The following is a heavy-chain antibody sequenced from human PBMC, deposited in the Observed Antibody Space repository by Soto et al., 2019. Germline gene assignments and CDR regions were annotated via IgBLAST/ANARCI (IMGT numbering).Heavy chain of an antibody. CDR2: ISGSGGST. D-gene: IGHD2-21*02. CDR3: AKDPNRIVVVTAIDY. CDR1: GFTFSSYA. V-gene: IGHV3-23*01. Sequence: GGSLRLSCAASGFTFSSYAMSWVRQAPGKGLEWVSAISGSGGSTYYADSVKGRFTISRDKSKNTLYLQMNSLRAEDTAVYYCAKDPNRIVVVTAIDYWGQGTLVTVSS. J-gene: IGHJ4*02.